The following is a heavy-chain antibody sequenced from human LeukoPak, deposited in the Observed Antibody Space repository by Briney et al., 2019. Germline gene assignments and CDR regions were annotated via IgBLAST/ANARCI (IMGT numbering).Heavy chain of an antibody. CDR1: GGSISSYY. V-gene: IGHV4-4*07. J-gene: IGHJ2*01. Sequence: SETLSLTCTVSGGSISSYYWSWIRQPAGKGLEWIGRIYTSGSTNYNPSLKSRVTMSVDTSKNQFSLKLGSVTAADTAVYYCARSQYYYDSSGYGNWYFDLWGRGTLVTVSS. D-gene: IGHD3-22*01. CDR2: IYTSGST. CDR3: ARSQYYYDSSGYGNWYFDL.